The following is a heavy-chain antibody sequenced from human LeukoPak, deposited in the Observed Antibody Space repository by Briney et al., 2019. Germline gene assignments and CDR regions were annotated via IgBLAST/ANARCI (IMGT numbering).Heavy chain of an antibody. J-gene: IGHJ4*02. V-gene: IGHV3-15*01. CDR1: GFTFSNAW. D-gene: IGHD3-9*01. CDR3: TTGGVLRYFDPTYYFDY. CDR2: IKSKTDGCTT. Sequence: GGSLRLSCAASGFTFSNAWMSWVRQAPGKGLEWVGRIKSKTDGCTTDYAAPVKGRFTISRDDSKNTLYLQMNSLKTEDTAVYYCTTGGVLRYFDPTYYFDYWGQGTLVTVSS.